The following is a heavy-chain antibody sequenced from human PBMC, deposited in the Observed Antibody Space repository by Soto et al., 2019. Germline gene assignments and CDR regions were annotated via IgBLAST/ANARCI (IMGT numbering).Heavy chain of an antibody. CDR1: GFTVSSNY. D-gene: IGHD2-15*01. CDR2: IYSGGST. V-gene: IGHV3-53*04. Sequence: EVQLVESGGGLVQPGGSLRLSCAASGFTVSSNYMSWVRQAPGKGLEWVSVIYSGGSTYYADSVKGRFTISRHNSKNTLYLQMNSLRAEDTAVYYCARADRAAYCSGGSCSSGDAFDIWGQGTMVTVSS. CDR3: ARADRAAYCSGGSCSSGDAFDI. J-gene: IGHJ3*02.